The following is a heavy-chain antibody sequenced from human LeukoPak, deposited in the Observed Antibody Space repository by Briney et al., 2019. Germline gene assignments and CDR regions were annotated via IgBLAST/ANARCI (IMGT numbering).Heavy chain of an antibody. J-gene: IGHJ5*02. V-gene: IGHV3-30*02. CDR1: GFTFSKYG. Sequence: GGSLRLSCAASGFTFSKYGMHWVRQAPGKGLEWLTFIQYDGNNKYYSDSVKGRFTISRDNSKNTLYLQMNSLRAEDTAVYYCARDLGQYYDTSDNWFDPWGQGTLVTVSS. CDR3: ARDLGQYYDTSDNWFDP. CDR2: IQYDGNNK. D-gene: IGHD3-22*01.